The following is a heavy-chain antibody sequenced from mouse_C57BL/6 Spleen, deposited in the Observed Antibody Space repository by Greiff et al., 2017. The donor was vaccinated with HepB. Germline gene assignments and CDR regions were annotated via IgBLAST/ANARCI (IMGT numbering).Heavy chain of an antibody. CDR1: GYTFTSYW. CDR3: ARYRTTVVEYFDY. J-gene: IGHJ2*01. D-gene: IGHD1-1*01. CDR2: IHPNSGST. Sequence: VQLQQPGAELVKPGASVKLSCKASGYTFTSYWMHWVKQRPGQGLEWIGMIHPNSGSTNYNEKFKSKATLTVDKSSSTAYMQLSSLTSEDSAVYYCARYRTTVVEYFDYWGQGTTLTVSS. V-gene: IGHV1-64*01.